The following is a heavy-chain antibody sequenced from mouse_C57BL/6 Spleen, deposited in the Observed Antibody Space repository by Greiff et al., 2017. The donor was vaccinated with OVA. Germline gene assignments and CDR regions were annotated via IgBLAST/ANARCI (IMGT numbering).Heavy chain of an antibody. D-gene: IGHD3-3*01. CDR2: RRNKANDYTT. Sequence: EVMLVESGGGLVQSGRSLRLSCATSGFTFSDFYMEWVRQAPGKGLEWIAARRNKANDYTTEYSASVKGRFIVPRDTSQSILYLQMNALRAEDTAIYYCARDVYLRGYYAMDYWGQGTSVTVSS. CDR1: GFTFSDFY. V-gene: IGHV7-1*01. J-gene: IGHJ4*01. CDR3: ARDVYLRGYYAMDY.